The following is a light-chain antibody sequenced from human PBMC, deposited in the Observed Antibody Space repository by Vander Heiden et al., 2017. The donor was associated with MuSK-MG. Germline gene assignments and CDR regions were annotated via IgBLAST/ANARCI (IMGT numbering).Light chain of an antibody. V-gene: IGKV3-20*01. Sequence: ELALTQSPGTLSLSPGERATLSCRACQSLSTAYLPWYQHKPGHAPRLLLYAASSRVTAIPDRFSGSGCGTAFTLTISRREPEDFAVYYCRQYGNSPPWTFGQGTKVEIK. CDR2: AAS. CDR1: QSLSTAY. CDR3: RQYGNSPPWT. J-gene: IGKJ1*01.